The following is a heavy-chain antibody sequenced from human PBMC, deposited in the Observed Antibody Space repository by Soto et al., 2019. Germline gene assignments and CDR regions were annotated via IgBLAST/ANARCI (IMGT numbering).Heavy chain of an antibody. CDR2: INPNSGGT. CDR3: AMDLCSSWSVCGMDV. D-gene: IGHD6-13*01. V-gene: IGHV1-2*02. J-gene: IGHJ6*02. Sequence: QVQLVQSGAEVKKPGASVKVSCKASGYTFTGYYMHWVRQAPGQGLEWMGWINPNSGGTNYAQKFQGRVTMTRDTSISTAYMELSRLRSDDTAVYYCAMDLCSSWSVCGMDVWGQGTTVTVSS. CDR1: GYTFTGYY.